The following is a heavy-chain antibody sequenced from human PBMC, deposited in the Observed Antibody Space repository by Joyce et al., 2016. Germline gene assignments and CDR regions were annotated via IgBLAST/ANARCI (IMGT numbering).Heavy chain of an antibody. J-gene: IGHJ5*02. CDR3: VRGISARPGGPNWFDP. Sequence: EVQLVESGGGLVQPGGSLRLSCAAFGFSFSGYWIHWVRQAPGKGLVWVSRINTDGSSTRFADSGKGRFTISRDNAKNTLYLQMNSLRAEDTAVYYCVRGISARPGGPNWFDPWGQGTLVTVSS. CDR2: INTDGSST. V-gene: IGHV3-74*01. D-gene: IGHD6-6*01. CDR1: GFSFSGYW.